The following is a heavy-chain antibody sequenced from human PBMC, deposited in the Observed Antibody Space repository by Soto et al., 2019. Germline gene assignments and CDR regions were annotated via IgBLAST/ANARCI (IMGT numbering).Heavy chain of an antibody. CDR1: GYTFSDYG. CDR3: ARDHTYYDNGGTTDY. V-gene: IGHV1-18*01. CDR2: ISAYNRDT. Sequence: QVQLVQSGAEVKKPGASVKVVCKASGYTFSDYGITWVRQAPGQGLEWVGWISAYNRDTKYAQKVQSRVTMTTDTSTSTSYVELRSLRSDDTAVYFCARDHTYYDNGGTTDYWGQGTLVTVSS. D-gene: IGHD3-22*01. J-gene: IGHJ4*02.